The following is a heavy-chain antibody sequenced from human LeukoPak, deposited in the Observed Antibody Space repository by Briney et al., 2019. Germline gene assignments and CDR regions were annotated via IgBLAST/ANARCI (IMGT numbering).Heavy chain of an antibody. Sequence: ASVKVSCKASGYTFTSYGISWVRQAPGQGLEWMGWISAYNGNTNYAQKLQGRVTMTTDTSTSTAYMELRSLGSDDTAVYYCARDRIPYNWFDPWGQGTLVTVSS. CDR3: ARDRIPYNWFDP. CDR1: GYTFTSYG. V-gene: IGHV1-18*01. D-gene: IGHD2-21*01. J-gene: IGHJ5*02. CDR2: ISAYNGNT.